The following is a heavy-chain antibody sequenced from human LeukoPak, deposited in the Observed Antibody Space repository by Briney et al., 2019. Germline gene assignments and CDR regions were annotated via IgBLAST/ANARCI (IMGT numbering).Heavy chain of an antibody. Sequence: GGSLRLSCAASGFTFSNYRMSWVRQAPGKGLEWVANIKEDGSAKFCVDSVKGRFTISRDNAKNSLYLQMNSLRAEDTAVYYCARDRGSGFDFFGRGQGTLVTVSS. D-gene: IGHD5-12*01. CDR2: IKEDGSAK. CDR3: ARDRGSGFDFFG. J-gene: IGHJ4*02. V-gene: IGHV3-7*01. CDR1: GFTFSNYR.